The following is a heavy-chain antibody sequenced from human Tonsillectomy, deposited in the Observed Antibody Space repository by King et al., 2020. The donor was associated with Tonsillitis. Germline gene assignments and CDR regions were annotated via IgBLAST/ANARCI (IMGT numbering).Heavy chain of an antibody. V-gene: IGHV4-30-4*01. CDR3: ARSHFDLLTGYPNWFDP. J-gene: IGHJ5*02. CDR2: IYYSGTT. CDR1: GGSISGGDYY. D-gene: IGHD3-9*01. Sequence: QLQESGPGLVKPSQTLSLTCTVSGGSISGGDYYWSWIRQPPGKGLEWIGYIYYSGTTAYNPSLKSRVSISVVTSKNQFSLKLSSVTAADTAVYFCARSHFDLLTGYPNWFDPWGQGTLVTVSS.